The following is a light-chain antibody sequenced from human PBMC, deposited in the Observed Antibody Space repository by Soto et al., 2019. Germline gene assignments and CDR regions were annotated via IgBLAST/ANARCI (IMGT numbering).Light chain of an antibody. CDR1: QGISSY. Sequence: DIQLTQSPSFLSASVGDRVTITCRASQGISSYLAWYQQKPGKAPKLLIYAASTLQSGVPSRFSGSGSGTECTLTISSLQPEDFATYYCQQLNSYHFPITFGQGTRLEIK. V-gene: IGKV1-9*01. CDR3: QQLNSYHFPIT. CDR2: AAS. J-gene: IGKJ5*01.